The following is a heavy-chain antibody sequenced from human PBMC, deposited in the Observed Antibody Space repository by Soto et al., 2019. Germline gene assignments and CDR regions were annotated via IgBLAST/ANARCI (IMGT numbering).Heavy chain of an antibody. CDR3: ARGWGYSYGPLAGYFDY. V-gene: IGHV3-33*01. J-gene: IGHJ4*02. CDR1: GLTFSSYG. Sequence: PGGSLRLSCAASGLTFSSYGMHWVRPDPGKGLEWVAVIWYDGSNKYYADSEKGRFTISRDNSKNTLYLQMNSLRAEDTAVYYCARGWGYSYGPLAGYFDYWGQGTLVTVSS. CDR2: IWYDGSNK. D-gene: IGHD5-18*01.